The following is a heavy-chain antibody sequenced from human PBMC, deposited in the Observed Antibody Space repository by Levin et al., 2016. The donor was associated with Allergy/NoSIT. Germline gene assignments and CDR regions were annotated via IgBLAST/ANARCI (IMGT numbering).Heavy chain of an antibody. J-gene: IGHJ4*02. CDR2: IKSKTDGGTT. CDR1: GFTFSNAW. Sequence: GESLKISCAASGFTFSNAWMSWVRQAPGKGLEWVGRIKSKTDGGTTDYAAPVKGRFTISRDDSKNTLYLQMNSLKTEDTAVYYCTTGLAMIVVVYGRDYWGQGTLVTVSS. CDR3: TTGLAMIVVVYGRDY. V-gene: IGHV3-15*01. D-gene: IGHD3-22*01.